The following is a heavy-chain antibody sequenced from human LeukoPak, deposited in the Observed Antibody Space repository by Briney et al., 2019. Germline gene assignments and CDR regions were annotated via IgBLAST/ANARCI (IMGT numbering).Heavy chain of an antibody. J-gene: IGHJ4*02. Sequence: GGSLRLSCAASGFTFSSYGMHWVRQSPGKGPEWVAVISSDGNTRYYADSVQGRFTISRDNSKNTLDLQMNSLRAEDTAVYYCAGKVASGYWGQGTLVTVSS. D-gene: IGHD5-12*01. CDR3: AGKVASGY. V-gene: IGHV3-30*12. CDR2: ISSDGNTR. CDR1: GFTFSSYG.